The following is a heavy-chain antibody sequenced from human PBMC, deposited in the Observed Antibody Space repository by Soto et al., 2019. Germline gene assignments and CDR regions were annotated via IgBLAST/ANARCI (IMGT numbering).Heavy chain of an antibody. J-gene: IGHJ4*02. V-gene: IGHV3-21*01. D-gene: IGHD3-22*01. CDR1: ELTFSSYG. Sequence: ELHLVESGGGLVKPGGSLRLSCAASELTFSSYGMNWVRQAPGKGLEWVSAISSSTSFIHYADSVKGRFTISRDNAKNSLYLQMNSLRAEDTAMYYCASGYYDIIGFYFDSWGQGTLVTVSS. CDR3: ASGYYDIIGFYFDS. CDR2: ISSSTSFI.